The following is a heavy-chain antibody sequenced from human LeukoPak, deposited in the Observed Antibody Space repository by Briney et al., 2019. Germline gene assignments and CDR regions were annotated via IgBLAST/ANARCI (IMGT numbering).Heavy chain of an antibody. Sequence: ASVKVSCKASGYTFTGYYMHWVRQAPGQGLEWMGWINPNSGCTNYAQKFQGRVTITRDTSISTAYMELSRLRSDDTAVYYCARLTPPADSSGWYGKYYYYYYGMDVWGQGTTVTVSS. CDR3: ARLTPPADSSGWYGKYYYYYYGMDV. V-gene: IGHV1-2*02. CDR1: GYTFTGYY. D-gene: IGHD6-19*01. CDR2: INPNSGCT. J-gene: IGHJ6*02.